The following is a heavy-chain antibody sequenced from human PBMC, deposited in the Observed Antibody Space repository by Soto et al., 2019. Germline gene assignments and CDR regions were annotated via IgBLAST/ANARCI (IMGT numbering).Heavy chain of an antibody. CDR1: GGSISSSNW. Sequence: PSETLSLTCAVSGGSISSSNWWSWVRQPPGKGLEWFGEIYHSGSTNYNPSLKSRVTISVDKSKNQFSLKLSSVTAADTAVYYCARAYCISTSCSSYYYYYGMDVWGQGTTVTVSS. CDR3: ARAYCISTSCSSYYYYYGMDV. D-gene: IGHD2-2*01. CDR2: IYHSGST. J-gene: IGHJ6*02. V-gene: IGHV4-4*02.